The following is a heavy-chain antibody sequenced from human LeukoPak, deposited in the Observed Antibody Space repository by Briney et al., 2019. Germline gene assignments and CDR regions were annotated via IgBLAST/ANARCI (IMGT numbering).Heavy chain of an antibody. V-gene: IGHV3-48*01. CDR2: ISSSSSTI. D-gene: IGHD7-27*01. CDR3: TTIRSAVSGDSDY. J-gene: IGHJ4*02. CDR1: GFTFSSYS. Sequence: QAGGSLRLSCAASGFTFSSYSMNWVRQAPGKGLEWVSYISSSSSTIYYADSVKGRFTISRDNAKNSLYLQMNILRAEDTAVYHCTTIRSAVSGDSDYWGQGTLVTVSS.